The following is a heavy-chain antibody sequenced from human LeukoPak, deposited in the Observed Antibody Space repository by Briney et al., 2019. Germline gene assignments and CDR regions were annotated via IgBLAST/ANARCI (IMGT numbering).Heavy chain of an antibody. CDR3: ARDISDYGDCHFDY. V-gene: IGHV1-2*02. Sequence: GASVKVSCKASGYTFTGYYMHWVRQAPGQGLEWMGWINPNSGGTNYAQKFQSRVTMTRDTSISTAYMELSRLRSDDTAVYYCARDISDYGDCHFDYWGQGTLVTVSS. CDR1: GYTFTGYY. D-gene: IGHD4-17*01. CDR2: INPNSGGT. J-gene: IGHJ4*02.